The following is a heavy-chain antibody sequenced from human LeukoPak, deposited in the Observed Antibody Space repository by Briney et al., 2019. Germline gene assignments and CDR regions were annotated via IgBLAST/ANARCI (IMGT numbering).Heavy chain of an antibody. Sequence: SETLSLTCAVYGGSFSGYYWSWIRQPPGKGLEWIGYIHHSGSTNYNPSLKSRVTISVDTSKNQFSLKLSSVTAADTAVYFCARDQPTVTTGEDAFDIWGQGTMVTVSS. CDR3: ARDQPTVTTGEDAFDI. CDR1: GGSFSGYY. J-gene: IGHJ3*02. D-gene: IGHD4-17*01. CDR2: IHHSGST. V-gene: IGHV4-59*01.